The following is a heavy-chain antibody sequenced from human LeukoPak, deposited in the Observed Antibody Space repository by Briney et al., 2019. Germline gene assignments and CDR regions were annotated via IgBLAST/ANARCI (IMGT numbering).Heavy chain of an antibody. CDR1: GGSISSYY. D-gene: IGHD1-7*01. CDR3: ARVHRSTQRVITGTTASSYYYYYMDV. J-gene: IGHJ6*03. Sequence: PSETLSLTCTVSGGSISSYYWSWIRQPAGKGLEWIGRIYTSGSTNYNPSLKSRVTMSVDTSKNQFSLKLSSVTAADTAVYYCARVHRSTQRVITGTTASSYYYYYMDVWGKGTTVTVSS. V-gene: IGHV4-4*07. CDR2: IYTSGST.